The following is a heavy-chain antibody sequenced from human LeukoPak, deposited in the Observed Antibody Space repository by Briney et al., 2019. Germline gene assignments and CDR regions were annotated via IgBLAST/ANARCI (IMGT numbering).Heavy chain of an antibody. CDR2: INPNSGGT. CDR1: GYTFTGYY. D-gene: IGHD3-22*01. Sequence: ASVKVSCKASGYTFTGYYMHWVRQDPGQGLEWMGWINPNSGGTNYAQKFQGRVTMTRDTSISTAYMELSRLRSDDTAVYYCASGITMIVVVSSDAFDIWGQGTMVTVSS. CDR3: ASGITMIVVVSSDAFDI. V-gene: IGHV1-2*02. J-gene: IGHJ3*02.